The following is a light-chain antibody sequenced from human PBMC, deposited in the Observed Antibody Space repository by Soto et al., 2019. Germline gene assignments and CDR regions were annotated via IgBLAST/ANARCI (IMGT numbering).Light chain of an antibody. J-gene: IGLJ3*02. Sequence: QSVLTQPPSVSGAPGQWVTISCTGSSSNTGAGYDVHWYQQLPGTVPKLLIYANSNRPSGVPDRFSGSKSGTSASLAITGLQAEDEADYYCQSYDSSLSFGVFGGGTQLTVL. CDR1: SSNTGAGYD. CDR2: ANS. V-gene: IGLV1-40*01. CDR3: QSYDSSLSFGV.